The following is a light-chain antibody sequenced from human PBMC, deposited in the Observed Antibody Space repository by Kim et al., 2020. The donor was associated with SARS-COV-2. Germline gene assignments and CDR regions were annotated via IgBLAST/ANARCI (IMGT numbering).Light chain of an antibody. V-gene: IGLV3-21*01. CDR2: HDS. CDR3: QVWDSSSDHYV. Sequence: SYELTQPPSVSVAPGETARITCGGNNIGGKSVHWYQQKPGQAPVLVIYHDSDRPSGIPERFSGSNSGNTATLTISRVEAGDEADYLCQVWDSSSDHYVFGAGTQLTVL. J-gene: IGLJ1*01. CDR1: NIGGKS.